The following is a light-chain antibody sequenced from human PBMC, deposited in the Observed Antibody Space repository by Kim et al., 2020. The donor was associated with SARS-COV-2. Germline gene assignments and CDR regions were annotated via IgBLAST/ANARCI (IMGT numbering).Light chain of an antibody. Sequence: PGERAPLSCRASQSISSSSLAWYQQKPGQAPRLLMYGASSRATGIPDRFSGSGSGTDFTLTISRLEPEDFAVYYCQQYGSAPPWTFGQGTKVDIK. J-gene: IGKJ1*01. CDR1: QSISSSS. V-gene: IGKV3-20*01. CDR3: QQYGSAPPWT. CDR2: GAS.